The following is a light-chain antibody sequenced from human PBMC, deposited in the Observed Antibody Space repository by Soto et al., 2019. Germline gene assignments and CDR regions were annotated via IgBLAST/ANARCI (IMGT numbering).Light chain of an antibody. J-gene: IGKJ1*01. V-gene: IGKV1-39*01. CDR2: AAS. Sequence: DIQMTQSPSSLSASVGDRVIITCRASQSISSYLNWYQQKPGKAPKLLIYAASSLQSGVPSTFSGSGSGTDFTLTISYLQPEDFATYYCQQTYSTPRTFGQGTKVDIK. CDR3: QQTYSTPRT. CDR1: QSISSY.